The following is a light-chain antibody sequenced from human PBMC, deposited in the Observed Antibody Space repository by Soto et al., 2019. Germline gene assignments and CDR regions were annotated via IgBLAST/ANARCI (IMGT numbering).Light chain of an antibody. CDR1: SSDVGGYNY. CDR3: CSYTSSSTLAVV. Sequence: QSALTQPASVSGSPGQSITISCTGTSSDVGGYNYVSWYQQHPGKAPKLMIYEVSNRPSGVSNRFSGSKSGNTASLTISGLQAEDEADYYCCSYTSSSTLAVVFGGGTKLTVL. V-gene: IGLV2-14*01. J-gene: IGLJ2*01. CDR2: EVS.